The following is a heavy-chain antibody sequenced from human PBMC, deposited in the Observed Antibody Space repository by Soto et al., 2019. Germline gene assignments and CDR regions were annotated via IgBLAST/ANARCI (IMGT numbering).Heavy chain of an antibody. CDR2: ISSSGSTI. Sequence: VQLVESGGGLVQPGGSLRLSCAASGFTFSSYEMNWVRQAPGKGLEWVSYISSSGSTIYYADSVKGRFTISRDNAKNSLYLQMNSLRAEDTAVYYCARQLYSSSWSYYYYYYGMDVWGQGTTVTVSS. V-gene: IGHV3-48*03. CDR1: GFTFSSYE. CDR3: ARQLYSSSWSYYYYYYGMDV. J-gene: IGHJ6*02. D-gene: IGHD6-13*01.